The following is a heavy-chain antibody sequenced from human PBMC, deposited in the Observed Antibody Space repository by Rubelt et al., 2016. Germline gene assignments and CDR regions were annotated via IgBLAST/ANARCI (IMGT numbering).Heavy chain of an antibody. Sequence: SGSTYYNPSLKSRVTISVDTSKNQFSLKLSSVTAADTAVYYCARDSMIGYCTNGVCSNAFDIWGQGTMVTVSS. D-gene: IGHD2-8*01. J-gene: IGHJ3*02. CDR2: SGST. V-gene: IGHV4-39*07. CDR3: ARDSMIGYCTNGVCSNAFDI.